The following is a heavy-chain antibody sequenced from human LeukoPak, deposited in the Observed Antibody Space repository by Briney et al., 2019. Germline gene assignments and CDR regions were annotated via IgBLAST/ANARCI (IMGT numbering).Heavy chain of an antibody. CDR1: GYSISSGYY. Sequence: SETLSLTCTVSGYSISSGYYWGWVRQPPGKGLEWIGSIYYSGSTYYNPSLKSRVTISVDTSKNQFSLKLSSVTAADTAVYYCARPREYYDSSGYSTRWFDPWGQGTLVTVSS. V-gene: IGHV4-38-2*02. CDR3: ARPREYYDSSGYSTRWFDP. J-gene: IGHJ5*02. D-gene: IGHD3-22*01. CDR2: IYYSGST.